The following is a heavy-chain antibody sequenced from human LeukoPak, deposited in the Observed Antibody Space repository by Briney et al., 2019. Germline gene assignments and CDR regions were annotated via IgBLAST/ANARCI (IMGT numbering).Heavy chain of an antibody. V-gene: IGHV3-30*04. J-gene: IGHJ4*02. CDR1: GFTFSSYA. Sequence: PGGSLRLSCAASGFTFSSYAMHWVRQASGKGLEWVAVISYDGSNKYYADSVKGRFTISRDNSKNTLYLQMNSLRAEDTAVYYCARDTGSYVGFDYWGQGTLVTVSS. CDR2: ISYDGSNK. D-gene: IGHD1-26*01. CDR3: ARDTGSYVGFDY.